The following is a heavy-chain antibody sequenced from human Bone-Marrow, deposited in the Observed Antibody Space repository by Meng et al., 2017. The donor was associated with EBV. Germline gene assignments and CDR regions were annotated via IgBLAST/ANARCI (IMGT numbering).Heavy chain of an antibody. CDR2: LIPMSDAP. CDR1: GGTFRSDA. V-gene: IGHV1-69*01. CDR3: ASESGRGFTPDY. Sequence: QVELGRSGAEVKKPGSSVRVSCKPSGGTFRSDAVSWVRQAPGQGLEWMGGLIPMSDAPHYAQKFQDRVRITADESTSTHYMDLSGLRSEDTAVYYCASESGRGFTPDYWGQGTLVTVSS. D-gene: IGHD3-10*01. J-gene: IGHJ4*02.